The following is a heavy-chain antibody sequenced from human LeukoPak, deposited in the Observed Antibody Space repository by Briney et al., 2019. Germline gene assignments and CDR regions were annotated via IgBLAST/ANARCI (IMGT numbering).Heavy chain of an antibody. CDR2: ISGSGGST. Sequence: GGSLRLSCAASGFTFSSYAMSWVRQAPGKGLEWVSAISGSGGSTYYADYVEGRFTISRDNSKNTLYLQMNSLRAEDTAVYYCAKGDTPMVRRYYFDYWGQGTLITVSS. V-gene: IGHV3-23*01. CDR1: GFTFSSYA. D-gene: IGHD5-18*01. J-gene: IGHJ4*02. CDR3: AKGDTPMVRRYYFDY.